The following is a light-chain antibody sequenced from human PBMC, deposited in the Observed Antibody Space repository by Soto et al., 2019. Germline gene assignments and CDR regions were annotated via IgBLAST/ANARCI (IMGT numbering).Light chain of an antibody. CDR2: GAS. Sequence: EIVLTQSPGTLSLSPGERATLSCRASQSVSSSYFAWYQKQPGPPPMLFIYGASSRATGTTDRCSGSGSGTDFTLTSSRPQPEVFADYYWQQYCSPLTFGGGTKVEIK. CDR3: QQYCSPLT. V-gene: IGKV3-20*01. CDR1: QSVSSSY. J-gene: IGKJ4*01.